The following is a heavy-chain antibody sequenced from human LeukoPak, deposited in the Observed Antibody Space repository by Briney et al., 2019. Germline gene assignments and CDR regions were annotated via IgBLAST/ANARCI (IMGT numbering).Heavy chain of an antibody. V-gene: IGHV4-38-2*02. Sequence: SETLSLTCAVSGYSISSGYYWGWIWQPPGKGLEWIGSIYHSGSTYYNPSLKSRVTISVDTSKNQFSLKLSSVTAADTAVYYCAREYCSSTSCYWEYFQHWARAPWSPSPQ. CDR1: GYSISSGYY. D-gene: IGHD2-2*01. CDR3: AREYCSSTSCYWEYFQH. J-gene: IGHJ1*01. CDR2: IYHSGST.